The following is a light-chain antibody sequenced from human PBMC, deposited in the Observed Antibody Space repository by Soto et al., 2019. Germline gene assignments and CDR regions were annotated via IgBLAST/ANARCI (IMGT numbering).Light chain of an antibody. J-gene: IGKJ1*01. Sequence: EIVLTQSPGTLSLSPGERATLSCRASQSVSSSYLAWYQQKPGQAPRLLIYGASSRATGIPDRFSGSVSGTDFTITISRLEPEDFAVYYCQQYGSSPGTFGQGTKVEIK. CDR3: QQYGSSPGT. CDR1: QSVSSSY. CDR2: GAS. V-gene: IGKV3-20*01.